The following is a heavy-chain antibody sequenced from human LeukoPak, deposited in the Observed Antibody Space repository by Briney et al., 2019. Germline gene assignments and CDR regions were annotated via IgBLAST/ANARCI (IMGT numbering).Heavy chain of an antibody. CDR1: GDSVSGNSVT. D-gene: IGHD2-2*01. Sequence: SQTLPLTCAISGDSVSGNSVTWDWIRQSPSRGLEWLGRTYYRSKWYNDYAESVKSRITVDPETSKNQFSLQLNSVTPEDTAVYYCAIGRASTAAFDIWGQGTMVTVSS. V-gene: IGHV6-1*01. CDR2: TYYRSKWYN. J-gene: IGHJ3*02. CDR3: AIGRASTAAFDI.